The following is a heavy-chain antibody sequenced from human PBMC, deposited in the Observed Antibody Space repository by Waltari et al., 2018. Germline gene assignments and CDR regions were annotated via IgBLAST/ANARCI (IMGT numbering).Heavy chain of an antibody. Sequence: QLQLQESGPGLVKPSETLSLTCTVSDASVSSRIHYWGWIRQSPGKGLEWIGSITHSGSSYYNPSLRSRVTLLVDTSKNQFSLRVNSVTAADMALYYCARHMTTVTTSSFDYWGQGALVTVSS. J-gene: IGHJ4*02. CDR2: ITHSGSS. CDR3: ARHMTTVTTSSFDY. V-gene: IGHV4-39*07. D-gene: IGHD4-17*01. CDR1: DASVSSRIHY.